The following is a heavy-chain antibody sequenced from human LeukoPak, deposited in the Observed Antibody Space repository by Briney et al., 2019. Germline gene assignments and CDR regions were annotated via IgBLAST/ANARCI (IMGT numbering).Heavy chain of an antibody. CDR2: ISSSSSYI. V-gene: IGHV3-21*01. Sequence: GGSLRLSCAASGFTFSSYNMNWVRQAPGKGLEWLASISSSSSYIYFANSVRGRFTISRDNAKNSLYLQMNSLRAEDTAVYYCAKDSPSRTATTEVPVDYWGQGTLVTVSS. CDR1: GFTFSSYN. D-gene: IGHD1/OR15-1a*01. CDR3: AKDSPSRTATTEVPVDY. J-gene: IGHJ4*02.